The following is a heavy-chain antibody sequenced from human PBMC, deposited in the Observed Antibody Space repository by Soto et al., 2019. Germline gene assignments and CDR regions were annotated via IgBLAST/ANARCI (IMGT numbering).Heavy chain of an antibody. D-gene: IGHD5-18*01. J-gene: IGHJ6*02. CDR1: GGSVSSGGYY. Sequence: PSETLSLTCTVSGGSVSSGGYYWSWIRQHPGKGLEWIGYIYYSGSTYYNPSLKSRVTISVDTSKNQFSLKLSSVTAADTAVYYCARDRIQLWSTYYYYYYGMDVWGQGTTATVSS. CDR3: ARDRIQLWSTYYYYYYGMDV. CDR2: IYYSGST. V-gene: IGHV4-31*03.